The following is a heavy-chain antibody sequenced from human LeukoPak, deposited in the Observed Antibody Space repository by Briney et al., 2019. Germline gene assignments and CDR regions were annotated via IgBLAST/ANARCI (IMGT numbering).Heavy chain of an antibody. J-gene: IGHJ4*02. V-gene: IGHV3-30*03. D-gene: IGHD4-11*01. CDR2: ISYDGNDK. CDR3: ARSVPDYTRFDF. Sequence: GGSLRLSCAASGFTFSSYDMHWVRQAPGKGLEWVAVISYDGNDKHYADSVKGRFTISRDNSKNTAYLQMNSLRVEDTALYYCARSVPDYTRFDFWGQGALVTVSS. CDR1: GFTFSSYD.